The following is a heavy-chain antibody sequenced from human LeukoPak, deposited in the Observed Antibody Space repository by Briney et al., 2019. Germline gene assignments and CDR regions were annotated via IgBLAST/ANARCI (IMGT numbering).Heavy chain of an antibody. V-gene: IGHV3-7*01. CDR2: INPDGSEK. D-gene: IGHD6-19*01. CDR3: ARPGDSLGVPGWGRPVES. Sequence: PGGSLRLSCEASGFILKNHWMTWVRQAPGKGLEWVAHINPDGSEKFYVDSVKGRFTISRDNAKNSLFLQLNSLRAEDTAVYYCARPGDSLGVPGWGRPVESWGQGILVTVSS. J-gene: IGHJ5*02. CDR1: GFILKNHW.